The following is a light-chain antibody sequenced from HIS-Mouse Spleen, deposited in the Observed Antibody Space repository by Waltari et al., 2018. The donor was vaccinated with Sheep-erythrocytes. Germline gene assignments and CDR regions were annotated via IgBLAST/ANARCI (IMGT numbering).Light chain of an antibody. Sequence: SYELTQPPSVSVSPGQTASITCSGDKLGDKYACWYQQKPGNSPVLVIYQDSKRPSGIPERFSGSNSWNTATLTISGTQAMDEADYYCQAWDSSTVVFGGGTKLTVL. V-gene: IGLV3-1*01. J-gene: IGLJ2*01. CDR3: QAWDSSTVV. CDR1: KLGDKY. CDR2: QDS.